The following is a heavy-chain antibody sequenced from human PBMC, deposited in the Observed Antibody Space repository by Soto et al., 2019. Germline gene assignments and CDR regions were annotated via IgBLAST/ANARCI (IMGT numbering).Heavy chain of an antibody. J-gene: IGHJ3*02. CDR2: IIPIFGTA. CDR3: ARARDGYNSPCPGADAFDI. CDR1: GGTFSSYA. D-gene: IGHD5-12*01. V-gene: IGHV1-69*01. Sequence: QVQLVQSGAEVKKPGSSVKVSCKASGGTFSSYAISWVRQAPGQGLEWMGGIIPIFGTANYAQKFQGRVTITADESTSTAYMELSSLRSEDTAVYYCARARDGYNSPCPGADAFDIWGQGTMVTVSS.